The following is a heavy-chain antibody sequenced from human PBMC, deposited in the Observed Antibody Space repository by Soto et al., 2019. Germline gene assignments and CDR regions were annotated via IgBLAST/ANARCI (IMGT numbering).Heavy chain of an antibody. CDR1: RGSIVSNTYY. CDR2: IYYSGVT. V-gene: IGHV4-39*01. J-gene: IGHJ5*02. D-gene: IGHD2-15*01. CDR3: ARHFEYDIAVHRRPFDP. Sequence: PSETLSLTCTVSRGSIVSNTYYWGWIRQPPGKGLEWIGTIYYSGVTHYNPSLESRVTMSVDTSKNQFPLNLKSVTAADTAVYYCARHFEYDIAVHRRPFDPWGQGTLVTVSS.